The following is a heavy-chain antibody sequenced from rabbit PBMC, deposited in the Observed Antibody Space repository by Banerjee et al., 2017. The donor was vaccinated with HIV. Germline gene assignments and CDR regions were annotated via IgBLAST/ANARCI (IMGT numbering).Heavy chain of an antibody. Sequence: EESGGDLVKPGGTLTLTCTASGFSFSSGYWLCWVRQAPGKGLEWIACIDTGRSGRTDYASWAKGRFTISKTSSTTVTLQMTSLTAADTATYFCASTYGESTYHPALWGPGTLVTVS. V-gene: IGHV1S45*01. J-gene: IGHJ4*01. D-gene: IGHD2-1*01. CDR3: ASTYGESTYHPAL. CDR1: GFSFSSGYW. CDR2: IDTGRSGRT.